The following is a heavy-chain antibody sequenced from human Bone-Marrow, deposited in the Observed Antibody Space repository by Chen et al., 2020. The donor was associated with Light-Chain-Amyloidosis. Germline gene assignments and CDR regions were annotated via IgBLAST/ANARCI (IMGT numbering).Heavy chain of an antibody. D-gene: IGHD5-12*01. CDR2: IYPDDSDA. Sequence: EVQLEQSGPEVTKPGESLKIPCKGSGSTFPNYWIGWVRQMPGKGLEWMGVIYPDDSDARYSPSFEGQVTISADKSITTAYLQWRSLKASDTAMYYCARRRDGYNFDYWGQGTLVTVSS. CDR1: GSTFPNYW. V-gene: IGHV5-51*01. J-gene: IGHJ4*02. CDR3: ARRRDGYNFDY.